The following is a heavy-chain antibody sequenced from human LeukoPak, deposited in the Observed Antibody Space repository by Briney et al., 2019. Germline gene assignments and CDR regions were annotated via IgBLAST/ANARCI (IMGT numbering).Heavy chain of an antibody. CDR3: ARGHWEDTRDAFDI. CDR1: GGTFSSYA. Sequence: SVKVSCKASGGTFSSYAISWVRQAPGQGLEWMGRIIPIFTTSKYAQKFQGRVTITTDESTSTAYMELSSLRSEDTAVYYCARGHWEDTRDAFDIWGQGTMVTVSS. J-gene: IGHJ3*02. V-gene: IGHV1-69*05. CDR2: IIPIFTTS. D-gene: IGHD1-26*01.